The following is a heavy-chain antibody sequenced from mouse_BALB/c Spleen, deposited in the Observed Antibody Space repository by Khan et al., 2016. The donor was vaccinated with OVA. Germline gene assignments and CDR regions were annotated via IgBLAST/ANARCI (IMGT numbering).Heavy chain of an antibody. V-gene: IGHV1S135*01. CDR1: GYAFTHYN. CDR3: ARGGGYGYCDV. D-gene: IGHD2-2*01. J-gene: IGHJ1*01. Sequence: EVQLQESGPELVKPGASVKVSCKASGYAFTHYNMYWVKQSHGKSLEWIGYIDPYNGNSNYNQKFKGKATLTVDKSSSTAYMHLNSLTSEDSAVYYCARGGGYGYCDVWGAGTTVTVSS. CDR2: IDPYNGNS.